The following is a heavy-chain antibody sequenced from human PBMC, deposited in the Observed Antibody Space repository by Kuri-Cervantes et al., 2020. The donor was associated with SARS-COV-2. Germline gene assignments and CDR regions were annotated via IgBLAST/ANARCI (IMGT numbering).Heavy chain of an antibody. CDR1: GGSFSGYY. Sequence: LRLSCAVYGGSFSGYYWSWIRQPPGKGLEWIGEINHRGSTNYNPSLKSRVTISVDTSKNQFSLKLSSVTAADTAVYYCASSGGGGSDGGFDPWGQGTPVTVSS. D-gene: IGHD1-1*01. J-gene: IGHJ5*02. V-gene: IGHV4-34*01. CDR3: ASSGGGGSDGGFDP. CDR2: INHRGST.